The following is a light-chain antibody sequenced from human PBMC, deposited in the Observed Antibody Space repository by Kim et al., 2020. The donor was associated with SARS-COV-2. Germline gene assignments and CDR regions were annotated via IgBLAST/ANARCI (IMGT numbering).Light chain of an antibody. V-gene: IGKV1-27*01. CDR2: AAS. J-gene: IGKJ3*01. Sequence: ASVGDRVTITCRASQGISNYLAWYQQKPGKVPKLLFYAASTLQSGVPSRFSGSGSGTDFTLTISSLQPEDVATYYCQKYNSVPRTFGPGTKVDIK. CDR3: QKYNSVPRT. CDR1: QGISNY.